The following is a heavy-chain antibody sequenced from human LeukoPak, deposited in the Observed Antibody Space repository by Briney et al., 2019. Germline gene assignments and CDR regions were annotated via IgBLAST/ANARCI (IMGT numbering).Heavy chain of an antibody. D-gene: IGHD5-18*01. V-gene: IGHV1-18*01. Sequence: ASVKVSCKASGYTFTSYGISWVRQAPGQGLEWMGWISAYNGNTNYAQKLQGRVTMTTDTSTSTAYVELRSLRSDDTAVYYCARENTAMPYFDYWGQGTLVTVSS. CDR2: ISAYNGNT. CDR1: GYTFTSYG. CDR3: ARENTAMPYFDY. J-gene: IGHJ4*02.